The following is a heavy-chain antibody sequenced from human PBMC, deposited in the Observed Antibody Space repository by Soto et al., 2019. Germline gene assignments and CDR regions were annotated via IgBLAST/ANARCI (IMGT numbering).Heavy chain of an antibody. CDR3: AVRTGGQFDY. V-gene: IGHV3-30-3*01. CDR2: ISCDGSNK. D-gene: IGHD1-1*01. CDR1: GFTFSSYA. J-gene: IGHJ4*02. Sequence: QVQLVESGGGVVQPGRSLRLSCAASGFTFSSYAMHWVRQAPGKGLEWVAVISCDGSNKYYADSVKGRFTISRDNSKNTLYLQMNSLRAEDTAVYYCAVRTGGQFDYWGQGTLVTVSS.